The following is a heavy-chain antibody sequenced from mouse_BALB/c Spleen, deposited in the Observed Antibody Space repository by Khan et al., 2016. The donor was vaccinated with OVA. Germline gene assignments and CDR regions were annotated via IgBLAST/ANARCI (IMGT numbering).Heavy chain of an antibody. CDR3: TRGEGYEGNPNAMDF. CDR1: GFTFSSYT. CDR2: ISSGGSYT. V-gene: IGHV5-6-4*01. D-gene: IGHD2-1*01. Sequence: EVELVESGGGLVKPGGSLKLSCAASGFTFSSYTMSWVRQTPAKRLEWVATISSGGSYTYYPDSVKGRFTLSRDNAKNTLYLQMTSLKSEDTAIYYCTRGEGYEGNPNAMDFWGQGTLVTVSS. J-gene: IGHJ4*01.